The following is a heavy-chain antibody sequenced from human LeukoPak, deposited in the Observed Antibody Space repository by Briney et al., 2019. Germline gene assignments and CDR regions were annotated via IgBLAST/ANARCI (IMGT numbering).Heavy chain of an antibody. CDR1: GYTFTSYG. V-gene: IGHV1-18*01. D-gene: IGHD3-9*01. J-gene: IGHJ4*02. CDR2: ISAYNGNT. CDR3: ARDSDILTEFDY. Sequence: ASVKVSCKASGYTFTSYGISWVRQAPGQGLEWMGWISAYNGNTKYAQNFQGRVTMTTDTSTSTAYMELRSLRSDDTALYYCARDSDILTEFDYWGQGTLVTVSS.